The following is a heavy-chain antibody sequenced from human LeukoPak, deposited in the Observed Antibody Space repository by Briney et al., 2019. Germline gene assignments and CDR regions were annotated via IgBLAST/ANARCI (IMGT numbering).Heavy chain of an antibody. Sequence: SETLSLTCAVYGGSFSGYYWSWIRQPPGKGLEWIGEINHSGSTNYNPSLKSRVTISVDTSKNQSSLKLSSVTAADTAVYYCARGGDRGYNYWGQGTLVTVSS. CDR3: ARGGDRGYNY. D-gene: IGHD5-18*01. J-gene: IGHJ4*02. CDR2: INHSGST. V-gene: IGHV4-34*01. CDR1: GGSFSGYY.